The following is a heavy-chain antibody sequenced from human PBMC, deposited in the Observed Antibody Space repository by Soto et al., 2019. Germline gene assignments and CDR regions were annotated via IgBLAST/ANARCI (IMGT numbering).Heavy chain of an antibody. D-gene: IGHD3-3*01. CDR3: AGPVTLLRFLEWLYYYYGMDV. CDR2: ISYDGSNK. J-gene: IGHJ6*02. CDR1: GFTFSSYA. Sequence: GGSLRLSCAASGFTFSSYAMHWVRQAPGKGLEWVAVISYDGSNKYYADSVKGRFTISRDNSKNTLYLQMNSLRAEDTAVYYCAGPVTLLRFLEWLYYYYGMDVWGQGTTVTVSS. V-gene: IGHV3-30-3*01.